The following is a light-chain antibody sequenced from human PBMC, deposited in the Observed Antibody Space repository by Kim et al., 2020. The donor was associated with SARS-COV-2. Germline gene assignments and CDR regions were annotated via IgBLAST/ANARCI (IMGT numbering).Light chain of an antibody. Sequence: GQRVTISSSGGRSNVGRNYVYWFQYLPGTAPKLLIERNDQRPSGVPARFSGSKSGTSASLAISGLQPEDDADYYCEAWDDSMNGPVFGGGTQLTVL. CDR1: RSNVGRNY. J-gene: IGLJ3*02. CDR2: RND. CDR3: EAWDDSMNGPV. V-gene: IGLV1-44*01.